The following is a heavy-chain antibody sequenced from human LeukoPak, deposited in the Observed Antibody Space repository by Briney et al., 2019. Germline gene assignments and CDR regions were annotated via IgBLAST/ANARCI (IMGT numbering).Heavy chain of an antibody. J-gene: IGHJ4*02. CDR1: GGSISSYY. CDR3: ARAYYGSGNTYYFDY. V-gene: IGHV4-59*01. D-gene: IGHD3-10*01. Sequence: SETLSLTCTVSGGSISSYYWSWIRQPPGKGLEWIGYIYYSGSTNYNPSLKSRVTISVDTSKNQFSLKLSSVTAAGTAVYYCARAYYGSGNTYYFDYWGQGTLVTVSS. CDR2: IYYSGST.